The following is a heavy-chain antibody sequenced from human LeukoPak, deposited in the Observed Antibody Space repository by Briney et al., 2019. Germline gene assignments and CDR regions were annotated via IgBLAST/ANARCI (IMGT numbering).Heavy chain of an antibody. CDR3: ARAITGDTVSTFDP. CDR1: GFTFSSYW. CDR2: IDSDGIST. J-gene: IGHJ5*02. Sequence: QPGGSLRLSCAASGFTFSSYWMHWVRQAPGKGLVWVSRIDSDGISTSYADSVKGRFTISRDNAKNTLYLQMNSLRVEDTAVYFCARAITGDTVSTFDPWGQGTLVTVSS. D-gene: IGHD2-2*01. V-gene: IGHV3-74*01.